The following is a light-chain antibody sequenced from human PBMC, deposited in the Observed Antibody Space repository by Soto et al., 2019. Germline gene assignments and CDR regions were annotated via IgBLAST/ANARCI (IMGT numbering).Light chain of an antibody. CDR3: SSYAGGIKWV. J-gene: IGLJ3*02. CDR1: SSDVGGYNF. V-gene: IGLV2-8*01. Sequence: QSALTQPPSASGSPGQSVTISCTGTSSDVGGYNFVSWYQQHPGKAPKFMIYEVSKRPSGVPDRSSGSKSGNTASLTVSGLQAEDEADYYCSSYAGGIKWVFGGGTKLTVL. CDR2: EVS.